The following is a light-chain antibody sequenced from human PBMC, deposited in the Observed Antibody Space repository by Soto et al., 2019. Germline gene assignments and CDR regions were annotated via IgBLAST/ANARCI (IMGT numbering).Light chain of an antibody. Sequence: IEVTQSPSSLAASVGDRVTITCRASQTIGTYLNWYRHKSGAAPELLIYDASTLQSGVPSRFRGGASGTDFTLTISSLQLVDFATYCCQQSYNTPLTFGQGTKVEIK. V-gene: IGKV1-39*01. CDR1: QTIGTY. CDR3: QQSYNTPLT. CDR2: DAS. J-gene: IGKJ1*01.